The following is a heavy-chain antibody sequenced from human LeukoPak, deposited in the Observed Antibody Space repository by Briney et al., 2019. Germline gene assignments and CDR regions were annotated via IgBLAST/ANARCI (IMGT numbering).Heavy chain of an antibody. Sequence: GGSLRLSCAASGFTFSSYGMHWVRQAPGKGLEWVAVIWYDGSNKYYADSVKGRFTISRDNSKNTLYLQMNSLRAEDTAVYYCARGGGYATDAFDIWGQGTMVTVSS. CDR3: ARGGGYATDAFDI. J-gene: IGHJ3*02. D-gene: IGHD5-12*01. CDR1: GFTFSSYG. CDR2: IWYDGSNK. V-gene: IGHV3-33*01.